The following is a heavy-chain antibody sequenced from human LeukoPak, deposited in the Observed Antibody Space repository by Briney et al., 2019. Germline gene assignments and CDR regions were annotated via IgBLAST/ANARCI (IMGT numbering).Heavy chain of an antibody. Sequence: PSETLSLTCTVSGGSISSSSSYWGWIRQPPGKGLEWIGNIFYSGSTYYNPSLKSRVTISVDTSKTQFSLKLSSVTAADTAVYYCAKQQLVRCFDYWGQGTLVTVSS. CDR1: GGSISSSSSY. V-gene: IGHV4-39*01. CDR2: IFYSGST. CDR3: AKQQLVRCFDY. D-gene: IGHD6-13*01. J-gene: IGHJ4*02.